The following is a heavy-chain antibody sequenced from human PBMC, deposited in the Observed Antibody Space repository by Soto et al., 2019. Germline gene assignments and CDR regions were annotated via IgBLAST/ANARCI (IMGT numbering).Heavy chain of an antibody. CDR2: ISAYNGNT. V-gene: IGHV1-18*01. Sequence: WPQQENRQGLEWMGWISAYNGNTNYAQKRQGRVTMTTDTSTSTAYMELRSLRSDDTAVYYCSRDLGSVHIGGAVFAFWGKGTLVPGSS. CDR3: SRDLGSVHIGGAVFAF. D-gene: IGHD1-26*01. J-gene: IGHJ4*02.